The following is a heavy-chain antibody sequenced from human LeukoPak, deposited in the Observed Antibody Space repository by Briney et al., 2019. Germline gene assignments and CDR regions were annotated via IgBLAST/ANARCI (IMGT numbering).Heavy chain of an antibody. CDR1: GFTFSSYS. Sequence: HPGGSLRLSCAASGFTFSSYSMNWVRQTPGKGLEWISYISRDSGTTYYADAVKGRFTISRDNAKTSLYLQMNNVRAEDTAVYFCVRDWDYFDSRASLKKWLHPWGQGTLVTVSS. CDR3: VRDWDYFDSRASLKKWLHP. D-gene: IGHD3-22*01. J-gene: IGHJ5*02. CDR2: ISRDSGTT. V-gene: IGHV3-48*04.